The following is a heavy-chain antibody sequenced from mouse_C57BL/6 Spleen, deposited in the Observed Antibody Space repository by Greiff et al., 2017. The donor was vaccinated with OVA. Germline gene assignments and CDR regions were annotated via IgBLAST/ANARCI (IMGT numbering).Heavy chain of an antibody. D-gene: IGHD1-1*01. CDR3: ARRGVVAEDY. CDR2: IYPSDSET. CDR1: GYTFTSYW. J-gene: IGHJ2*01. Sequence: QVQLQHPGAELVRPGSSVKLSCKASGYTFTSYWMDWVKQRPGQGLEWIGNIYPSDSETHYNQKFKDKATLTVDKSSSTAYMQLSSLTSEDSAVYYCARRGVVAEDYWGQGTTLTVSS. V-gene: IGHV1-61*01.